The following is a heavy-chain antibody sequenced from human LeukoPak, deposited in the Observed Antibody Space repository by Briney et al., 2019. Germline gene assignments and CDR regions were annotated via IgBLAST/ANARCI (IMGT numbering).Heavy chain of an antibody. D-gene: IGHD3-22*01. CDR3: AKSSYYDSSGYYREYYFDY. Sequence: PGGSLRLSCAASGFTFSSYAMSWVRQAPGKGLEWVSSVSGSGGSTYYADSVKGRFTISRDNSKSTLFLQMNSLRGEDTAVYYCAKSSYYDSSGYYREYYFDYWGQGTLVTVSS. CDR2: VSGSGGST. V-gene: IGHV3-23*01. CDR1: GFTFSSYA. J-gene: IGHJ4*02.